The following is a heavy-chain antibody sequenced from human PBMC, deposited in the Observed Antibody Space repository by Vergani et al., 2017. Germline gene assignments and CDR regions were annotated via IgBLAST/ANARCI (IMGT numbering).Heavy chain of an antibody. D-gene: IGHD2-2*01. Sequence: QVQLVQSGSELKKPGASVKVSCKASGYTFTSYAMNWVRQAPGQGLEWMGWINTNTGNPTYAQGFTGRFVFSLDTSVSTAYLQISSLKAEDTAMYYCARHLHCSSTSCSGIYYMDVWGKGTTVTVSS. CDR3: ARHLHCSSTSCSGIYYMDV. V-gene: IGHV7-4-1*02. CDR2: INTNTGNP. J-gene: IGHJ6*03. CDR1: GYTFTSYA.